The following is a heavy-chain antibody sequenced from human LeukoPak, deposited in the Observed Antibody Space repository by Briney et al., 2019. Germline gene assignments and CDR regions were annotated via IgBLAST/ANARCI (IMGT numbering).Heavy chain of an antibody. V-gene: IGHV4-38-2*02. Sequence: SETLSLTCTVSGYSISSGYYWGWIRQPPGKGLEWIGNIYNSGSTYYNPSLKSRVTISVDTSKNQFSLKLSSVTAADTAVYYCARGGTVAGTDYWGQGTLVTVSS. D-gene: IGHD6-19*01. CDR2: IYNSGST. CDR3: ARGGTVAGTDY. CDR1: GYSISSGYY. J-gene: IGHJ4*02.